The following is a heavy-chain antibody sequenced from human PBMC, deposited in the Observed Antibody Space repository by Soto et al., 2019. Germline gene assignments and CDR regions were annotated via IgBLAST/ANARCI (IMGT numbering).Heavy chain of an antibody. CDR1: GDRVSSNSAA. D-gene: IGHD1-26*01. CDR2: TYYRSKWYN. Sequence: PSQTLSLTCAISGDRVSSNSAAWNWIRQSPSRDLEWLGRTYYRSKWYNDYAVSVKSRITINPDTSTNQFSLQLNSVTPEDTAVYYCARGGSIGRSNYNYYGIDVWRQATKVTLS. V-gene: IGHV6-1*01. CDR3: ARGGSIGRSNYNYYGIDV. J-gene: IGHJ6*02.